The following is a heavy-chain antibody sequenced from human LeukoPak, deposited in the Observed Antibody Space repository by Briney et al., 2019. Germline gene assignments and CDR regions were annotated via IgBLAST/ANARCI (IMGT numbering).Heavy chain of an antibody. Sequence: SGTLSLTCAVSGGSISSSNWWSWVRQPPGKGLEWIGYIYYSGSTNYNPSLKSRVTISVDTSKNQFSLKLSYVTAADTAVYYCARVTLLGYCSSTSCPGAFDIWGQGTMVTVSS. CDR1: GGSISSSNW. CDR3: ARVTLLGYCSSTSCPGAFDI. V-gene: IGHV4-4*02. D-gene: IGHD2-2*01. CDR2: IYYSGST. J-gene: IGHJ3*02.